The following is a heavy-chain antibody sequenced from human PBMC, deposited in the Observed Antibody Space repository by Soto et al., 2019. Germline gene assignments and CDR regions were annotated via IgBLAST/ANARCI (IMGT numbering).Heavy chain of an antibody. CDR3: AKDIDYDFWSGSFDP. CDR2: ISGGGGST. J-gene: IGHJ5*02. V-gene: IGHV3-23*01. D-gene: IGHD3-3*01. CDR1: GFAFSIYA. Sequence: GAALRLSCAASGFAFSIYAMSWVRQAPGKGLEWVSAISGGGGSTYYADSVKGRFTISRDNSKNTLYLQMNSLRAEDTAVYYCAKDIDYDFWSGSFDPWGQGTLVTVSS.